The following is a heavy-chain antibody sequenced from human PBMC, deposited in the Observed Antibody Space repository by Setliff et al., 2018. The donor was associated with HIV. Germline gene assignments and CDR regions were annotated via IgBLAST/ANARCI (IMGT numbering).Heavy chain of an antibody. D-gene: IGHD3-10*01. CDR1: GGSISTSRYY. CDR2: INYRGNT. J-gene: IGHJ6*03. V-gene: IGHV4-39*01. CDR3: ASLDGSESPYIYYYYMDV. Sequence: SETLSLTCTVSGGSISTSRYYWGWIRQPPGKGLEWIGSINYRGNTYYNPSLKSRAAISVDTSKNQISLKLSSVTAADTAVYYCASLDGSESPYIYYYYMDVWGKGTEVTVSS.